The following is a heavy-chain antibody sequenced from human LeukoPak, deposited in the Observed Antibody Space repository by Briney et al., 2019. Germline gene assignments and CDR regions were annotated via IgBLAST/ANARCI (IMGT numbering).Heavy chain of an antibody. CDR1: GGTFSSYA. V-gene: IGHV1-69*04. D-gene: IGHD3-9*01. CDR3: ARDELRYFDWLIFWFDP. CDR2: IIPILGIA. Sequence: SVKVSCKASGGTFSSYAISWVRQAPGQGLEWMGRIIPILGIANYAQKLQGRVTITADKSTSTAYMELSSLRSEDTAVYYCARDELRYFDWLIFWFDPWGQGTLVTVSS. J-gene: IGHJ5*02.